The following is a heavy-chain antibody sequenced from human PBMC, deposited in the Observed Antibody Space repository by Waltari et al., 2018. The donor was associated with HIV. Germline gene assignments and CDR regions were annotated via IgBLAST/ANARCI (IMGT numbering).Heavy chain of an antibody. V-gene: IGHV4-39*01. CDR1: GGSTSSRSYY. CDR2: ISYSGNT. D-gene: IGHD3-16*01. J-gene: IGHJ2*01. Sequence: QLQLQESGPGLVKPSATLSLMCSVAGGSTSSRSYYWGWVRQPPGEGLEWFGSISYSGNTYYNPSLKSRVTISTDTSKNQFSLKLTSVTVTDTAVYYCARHVWGTLMPRYFDLWGRGTLVSVSS. CDR3: ARHVWGTLMPRYFDL.